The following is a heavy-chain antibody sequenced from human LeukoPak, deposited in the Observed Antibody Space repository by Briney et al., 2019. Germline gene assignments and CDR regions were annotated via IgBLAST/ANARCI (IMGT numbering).Heavy chain of an antibody. V-gene: IGHV3-23*01. CDR3: AKDSVNYDILTGYQNWYFDL. CDR1: GFTFSSYA. D-gene: IGHD3-9*01. Sequence: GGSLRLSCAASGFTFSSYAMSWVRQAPGKGLEWVSAISGSGGSTYYADSVKGRFTISGDNSKNTLYLQMNSLRAEDTAVYYCAKDSVNYDILTGYQNWYFDLRGRGTLVTVSS. CDR2: ISGSGGST. J-gene: IGHJ2*01.